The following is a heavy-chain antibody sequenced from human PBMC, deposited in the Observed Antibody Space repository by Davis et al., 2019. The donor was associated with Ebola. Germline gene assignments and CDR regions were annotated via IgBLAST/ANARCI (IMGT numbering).Heavy chain of an antibody. CDR1: GGSISSSNW. Sequence: MPGGSLRLSCAVSGGSISSSNWWSWVRQPPGKGLEWIGEIYHSGSTNYNPSLKSRVTISVDKSKNQFSLKLSSVAAADTAVYYCAREGYSSNLYYFDYWGQGTLVTVSS. D-gene: IGHD6-13*01. CDR3: AREGYSSNLYYFDY. V-gene: IGHV4-4*02. CDR2: IYHSGST. J-gene: IGHJ4*02.